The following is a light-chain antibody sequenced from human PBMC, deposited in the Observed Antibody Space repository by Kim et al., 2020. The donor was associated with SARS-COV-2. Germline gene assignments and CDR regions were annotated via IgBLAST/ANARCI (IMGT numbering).Light chain of an antibody. J-gene: IGLJ3*02. CDR3: SAWDSHLSIWV. CDR2: WTN. Sequence: QAGLTQPPSVSKGLRETATLTCTGNINDVGDQGAVWLQHHQGQPPKLLSSWTNNRPSGISERCSASTSGNTASLTITGLQSEDEADYYCSAWDSHLSIWVFGGGTQLTVL. V-gene: IGLV10-54*04. CDR1: INDVGDQG.